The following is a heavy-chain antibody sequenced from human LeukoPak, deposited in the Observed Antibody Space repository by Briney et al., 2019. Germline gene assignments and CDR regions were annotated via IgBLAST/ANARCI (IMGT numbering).Heavy chain of an antibody. D-gene: IGHD6-13*01. CDR3: ARVPGPYTTSRFDY. V-gene: IGHV1-2*02. CDR2: IDPNSGGT. CDR1: GYTFTDYY. J-gene: IGHJ4*02. Sequence: ASVRVSCKTSGYTFTDYYLHWVRQAPGQGLEWMGWIDPNSGGTNYAQKFQVRVTVTRDTSISTVYMELSGLRSDDTAVYYCARVPGPYTTSRFDYWGQGTLVTVSS.